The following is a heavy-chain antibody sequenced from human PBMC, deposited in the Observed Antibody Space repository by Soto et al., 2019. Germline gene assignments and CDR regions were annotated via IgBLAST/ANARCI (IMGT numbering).Heavy chain of an antibody. CDR3: ARASTYYYDSSGYLGIDY. CDR2: IWYDGSNK. CDR1: GFTFSSYG. D-gene: IGHD3-22*01. J-gene: IGHJ4*02. Sequence: QVRLVESGGGVVQPGRSLRLSCAASGFTFSSYGMHWVRQAPGKGLEWVAVIWYDGSNKYYADSVKGRFTISRDNSKNTLYLQMNSLRAEDTAVYYCARASTYYYDSSGYLGIDYWGQGTLVTVSS. V-gene: IGHV3-33*01.